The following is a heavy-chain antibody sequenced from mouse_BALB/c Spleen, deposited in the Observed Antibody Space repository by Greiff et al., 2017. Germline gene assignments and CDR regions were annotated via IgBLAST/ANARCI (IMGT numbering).Heavy chain of an antibody. V-gene: IGHV5-9-4*01. J-gene: IGHJ4*01. D-gene: IGHD1-3*01. CDR2: ISSGGSYT. CDR1: GFTFSSYA. CDR3: ARSEGLTYAMDY. Sequence: EVQGVESGGGLVKPGGSLKLSCAASGFTFSSYAMSWVRQSPEKRLEWVAEISSGGSYTYYPDTVTGRFTISRDNAKNTLYLEMSSLRSEDTAMYYCARSEGLTYAMDYWGQGTSVTVSS.